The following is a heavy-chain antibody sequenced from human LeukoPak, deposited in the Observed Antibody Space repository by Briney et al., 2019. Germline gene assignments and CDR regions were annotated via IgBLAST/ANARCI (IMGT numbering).Heavy chain of an antibody. CDR3: ARGPPESTSSDY. Sequence: ASVKVSCKASGYTFSSYDINWVRQATGQGLEWLGWMNPNTTNTGYAQNFQGRVTMTSDTPMNTAYMELRSLTSEDTGVYYCARGPPESTSSDYSGQGTLVIVSS. D-gene: IGHD2-2*01. V-gene: IGHV1-8*01. CDR2: MNPNTTNT. CDR1: GYTFSSYD. J-gene: IGHJ4*02.